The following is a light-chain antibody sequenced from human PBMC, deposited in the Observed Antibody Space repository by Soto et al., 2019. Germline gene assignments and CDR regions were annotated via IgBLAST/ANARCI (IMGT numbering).Light chain of an antibody. CDR3: QQYNKWPPLT. Sequence: DIVMTQSPATLSVSPGERATLSCRASQSVSSNLAWYQQKPGQAPRLLIYGASTRATGIPARFSGSGSGTEFTLTISSLQSEDFAVNYCQQYNKWPPLTFGGGTKVEIK. CDR1: QSVSSN. J-gene: IGKJ4*01. V-gene: IGKV3-15*01. CDR2: GAS.